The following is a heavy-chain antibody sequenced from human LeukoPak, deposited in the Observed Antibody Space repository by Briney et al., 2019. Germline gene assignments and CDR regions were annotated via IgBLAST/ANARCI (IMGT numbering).Heavy chain of an antibody. D-gene: IGHD2-2*01. V-gene: IGHV3-7*02. CDR1: GLTLSNYW. CDR2: INPDGGEE. J-gene: IGHJ4*02. CDR3: VRLVAVPDAYFDY. Sequence: PGGSLRLSCAVSGLTLSNYWMNWVRQAPGKGLEWVANINPDGGEERYVDSVKGRFVISRDNAKNTLYLQMNSLRAEDTAVYYCVRLVAVPDAYFDYWGQGTLVTVSS.